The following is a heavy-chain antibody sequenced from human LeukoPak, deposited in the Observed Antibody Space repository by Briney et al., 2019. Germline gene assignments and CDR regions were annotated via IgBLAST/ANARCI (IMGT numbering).Heavy chain of an antibody. J-gene: IGHJ4*02. CDR2: IKQDGSEK. CDR3: ARVRGYSYGYPFDY. D-gene: IGHD5-18*01. CDR1: GFTFSSYW. Sequence: GGSLRLSCAASGFTFSSYWMSWVRQAPGKGLEWVANIKQDGSEKYYVDSVKGRFTISRDNAKSSLYLQMNSLRAEDTAVYYCARVRGYSYGYPFDYWGQGTLVTVSS. V-gene: IGHV3-7*01.